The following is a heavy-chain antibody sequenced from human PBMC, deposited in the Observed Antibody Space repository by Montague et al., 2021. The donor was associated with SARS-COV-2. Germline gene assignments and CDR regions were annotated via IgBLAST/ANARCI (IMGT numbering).Heavy chain of an antibody. CDR1: GDSMTDPY. D-gene: IGHD1-1*01. CDR2: IYFSGST. Sequence: SETLSLTCTVSGDSMTDPYWSWIRQPPGKGLEYIGYIYFSGSTNYNRSLKSRLTISVDTSKNQFSLKLRSVTAADTGVYFCTRLSLGWNTDWGQGTLVTVSS. CDR3: TRLSLGWNTD. V-gene: IGHV4-4*08. J-gene: IGHJ1*01.